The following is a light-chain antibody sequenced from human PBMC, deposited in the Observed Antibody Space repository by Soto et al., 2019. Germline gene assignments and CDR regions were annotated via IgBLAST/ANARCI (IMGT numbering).Light chain of an antibody. CDR3: QQYHSSPWT. CDR1: QSISSSY. J-gene: IGKJ1*01. Sequence: EIVLTQSPGTLSLSPGERATLSCRASQSISSSYLAWYQQKPGQAPRLLIYGASSRATGTPDRFSGSGSGTDFTLTISRLEPEDFAVYYCQQYHSSPWTFGLGTKVDIK. CDR2: GAS. V-gene: IGKV3-20*01.